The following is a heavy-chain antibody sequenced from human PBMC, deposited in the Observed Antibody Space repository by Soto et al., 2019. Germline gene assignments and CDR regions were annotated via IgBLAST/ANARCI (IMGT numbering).Heavy chain of an antibody. CDR3: ARSFADYVWGSYRKRAEEGHRDV. CDR2: ISYDGSNK. V-gene: IGHV3-30-3*01. J-gene: IGHJ6*02. CDR1: GFTFSSYA. D-gene: IGHD3-16*02. Sequence: GGSLRLSCAASGFTFSSYAMHWVRQAPGKGLEWVAVISYDGSNKYYADSVKGRFTISRDNSKNTLYLQMNSLRAEDTAVYYCARSFADYVWGSYRKRAEEGHRDVWGQGTTVTVSS.